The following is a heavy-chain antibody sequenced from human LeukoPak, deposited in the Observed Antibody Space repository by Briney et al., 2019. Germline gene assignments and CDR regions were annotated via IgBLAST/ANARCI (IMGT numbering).Heavy chain of an antibody. CDR1: GGTFSSYA. Sequence: SVKVSCKASGGTFSSYAISWVRQAPGQGLDWMGGIIPIFGTANYAQKFQGRVTITTDESTSTAYMELSSLRSEDTAVYYCARSGVVPAAIPYGPRHDYSNFYYYMDVWGKGTTVTVSS. D-gene: IGHD2-2*01. V-gene: IGHV1-69*05. CDR2: IIPIFGTA. J-gene: IGHJ6*03. CDR3: ARSGVVPAAIPYGPRHDYSNFYYYMDV.